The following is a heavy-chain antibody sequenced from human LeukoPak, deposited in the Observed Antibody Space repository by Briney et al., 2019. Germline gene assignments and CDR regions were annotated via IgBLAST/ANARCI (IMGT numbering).Heavy chain of an antibody. CDR1: GFTFSSYA. CDR3: AKGSGITGRGSWFDP. CDR2: ISGSGGST. J-gene: IGHJ5*02. V-gene: IGHV3-23*01. D-gene: IGHD1-20*01. Sequence: GGSLRLSCAASGFTFSSYAMSWVRQAPGKGLEWVSAISGSGGSTYYADSVKGRFTISRDNSKNTLYLQMNSLRAEDTAVYYCAKGSGITGRGSWFDPWGQGTLVTVSS.